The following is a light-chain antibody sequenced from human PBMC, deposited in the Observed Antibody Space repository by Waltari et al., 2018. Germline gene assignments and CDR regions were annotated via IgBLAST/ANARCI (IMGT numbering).Light chain of an antibody. CDR2: NAN. CDR3: QQGNNYPFT. V-gene: IGKV1D-13*01. J-gene: IGKJ3*01. CDR1: EGISSS. Sequence: IQMSQSPSSLSASVGDRVTITCRASEGISSSLNWYHQKPGKAPKLLIYNANSLASVLPSSFSGSGSGTEFSLTISSLRPEDFASYYCQQGNNYPFTFGPGTKLDI.